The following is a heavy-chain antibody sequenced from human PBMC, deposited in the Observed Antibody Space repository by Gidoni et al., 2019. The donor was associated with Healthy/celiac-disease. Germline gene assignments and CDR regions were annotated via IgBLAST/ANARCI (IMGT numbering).Heavy chain of an antibody. Sequence: QVQLVQSGAEVKKPGASVKVSCKASGYTFTSYGISWVRQAPGQGLEWMGWISAYNGNTNYAQKIQGRVTMTTDTSTSTAYMELRSLRSDDTAVYYCARDAYYYDSSGYLDAFDIWGQGTMVTVSS. CDR1: GYTFTSYG. CDR2: ISAYNGNT. J-gene: IGHJ3*02. D-gene: IGHD3-22*01. CDR3: ARDAYYYDSSGYLDAFDI. V-gene: IGHV1-18*01.